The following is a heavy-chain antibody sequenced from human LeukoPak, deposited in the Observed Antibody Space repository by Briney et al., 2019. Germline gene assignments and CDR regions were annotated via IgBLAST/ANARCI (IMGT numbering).Heavy chain of an antibody. D-gene: IGHD3-9*01. V-gene: IGHV3-23*01. CDR3: AKRYDILTGYQDY. Sequence: SGGSLRLSCAASGFTFSNYAMSWVRQAPGKGLEWVSGTSETGDHIYYADSLKGRFTISRDNSKNTLYLQMNSLRAEDTAVYYCAKRYDILTGYQDYWGQGTLVTVSS. J-gene: IGHJ4*02. CDR1: GFTFSNYA. CDR2: TSETGDHI.